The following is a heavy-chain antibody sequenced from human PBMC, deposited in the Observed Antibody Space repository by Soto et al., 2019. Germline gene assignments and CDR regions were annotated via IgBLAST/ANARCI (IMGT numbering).Heavy chain of an antibody. CDR2: IYYSGST. V-gene: IGHV4-30-4*01. J-gene: IGHJ3*02. Sequence: PSETLSLTCTVSGGSISSGDYYWSWIRQPPGKGLEWIGYIYYSGSTYYNPSLKSRVTISVDTSKNQFSLKLSSVTAADTAVYYCAREPVLRYFDDAFDIWGQGTMVTVSS. CDR1: GGSISSGDYY. D-gene: IGHD3-9*01. CDR3: AREPVLRYFDDAFDI.